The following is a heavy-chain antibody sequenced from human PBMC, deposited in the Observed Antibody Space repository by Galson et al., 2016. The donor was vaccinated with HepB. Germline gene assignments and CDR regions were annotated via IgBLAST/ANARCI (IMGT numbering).Heavy chain of an antibody. Sequence: SLRLSCAASGFTFRSFAVHWVRQAPGKGLEWVSSILGSGGNTYYADSVKGRFTISRDNSKNTLSLQMNSLRAEDTAIYYCAKRDILVVGAALPAFDYWGQGTL. CDR3: AKRDILVVGAALPAFDY. D-gene: IGHD2-15*01. CDR2: ILGSGGNT. CDR1: GFTFRSFA. J-gene: IGHJ4*02. V-gene: IGHV3-23*01.